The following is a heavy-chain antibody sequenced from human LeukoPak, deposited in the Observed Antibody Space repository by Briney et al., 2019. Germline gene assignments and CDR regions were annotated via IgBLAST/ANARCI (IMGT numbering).Heavy chain of an antibody. V-gene: IGHV3-30*04. Sequence: SCKASGGTFSSYAMHWVRQAPGKGLEWVAVISYDGSNKYYADSVKGRFTISRDNSKNTLYLQMDSLRAEDTAIYYCTRKTPGRTPFDYWGQGILVTVSS. D-gene: IGHD2-15*01. CDR2: ISYDGSNK. CDR3: TRKTPGRTPFDY. CDR1: GGTFSSYA. J-gene: IGHJ4*02.